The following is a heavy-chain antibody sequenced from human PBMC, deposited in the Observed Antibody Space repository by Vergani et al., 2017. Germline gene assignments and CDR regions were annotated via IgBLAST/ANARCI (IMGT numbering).Heavy chain of an antibody. V-gene: IGHV1-2*02. CDR3: ARAHSPPRFRSSCYLYYCCGMDV. Sequence: QVQLVQSGAEVKKPGASVKVSCKASGYTFTGYYMHWVRQAPGQGLEWMGWINPNSGGTNYAQKFQGRVTMTRDTSISTAYMELSRLRSDDTAVYYCARAHSPPRFRSSCYLYYCCGMDVWGQGTMVTVSS. CDR2: INPNSGGT. D-gene: IGHD6-13*01. CDR1: GYTFTGYY. J-gene: IGHJ6*02.